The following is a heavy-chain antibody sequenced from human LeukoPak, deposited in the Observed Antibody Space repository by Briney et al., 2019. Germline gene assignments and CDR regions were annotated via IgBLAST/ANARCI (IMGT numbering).Heavy chain of an antibody. CDR3: ARDRLHYGEYEKTFDY. J-gene: IGHJ4*02. CDR2: IYTSGST. V-gene: IGHV4-61*02. CDR1: GGSISSGSYY. Sequence: PSETLSLTCTVSGGSISSGSYYWSWIRQPAGKGLEWIGRIYTSGSTNYNPSLKSRVTISVDTSKNQFSLKLSSVTAADTAVYYCARDRLHYGEYEKTFDYWGQGTLVTVSS. D-gene: IGHD4-17*01.